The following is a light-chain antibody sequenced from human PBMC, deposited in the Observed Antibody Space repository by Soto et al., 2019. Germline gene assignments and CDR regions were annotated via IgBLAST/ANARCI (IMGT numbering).Light chain of an antibody. J-gene: IGLJ3*02. Sequence: QPVLTQSSSASASLGSSVKLTCTLSSGHSSYIIAWHQQQPGKAPRYLMKLEGSGSYNKGSAVPDRFSDSSSGADRYLIISNLQFEDEADYYCETWDCNPRVFGGGTELTVL. CDR2: LEGSGSY. CDR1: SGHSSYI. V-gene: IGLV4-60*02. CDR3: ETWDCNPRV.